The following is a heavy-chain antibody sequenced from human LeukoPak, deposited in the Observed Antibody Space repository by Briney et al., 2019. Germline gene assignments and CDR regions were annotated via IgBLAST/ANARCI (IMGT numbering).Heavy chain of an antibody. Sequence: GGSLRLSCAASGFTFSSYWMHWVRQAPGKGLVWVSHINTDGSSTNYADSVKGRFTISRDNAKNTLYLQMNSLRAEDTAVYYCARVIVGAIDAFDIWGQGTVVTVSS. CDR2: INTDGSST. D-gene: IGHD1-26*01. V-gene: IGHV3-74*01. CDR1: GFTFSSYW. J-gene: IGHJ3*02. CDR3: ARVIVGAIDAFDI.